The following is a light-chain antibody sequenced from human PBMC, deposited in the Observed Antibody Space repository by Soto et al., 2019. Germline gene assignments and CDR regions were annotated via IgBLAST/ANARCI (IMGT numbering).Light chain of an antibody. CDR1: SSDFAIYNY. J-gene: IGLJ1*01. Sequence: QSALTQPASVSGSPGQSITISCTGTSSDFAIYNYVSWYQLHPGKAPKLIIYAVSLRPSGVSPRFSGSKSGNTASPTISGLLPEDDADHFCXSHNPFGTLQXFGRGXKLTV. CDR3: XSHNPFGTLQX. CDR2: AVS. V-gene: IGLV2-14*01.